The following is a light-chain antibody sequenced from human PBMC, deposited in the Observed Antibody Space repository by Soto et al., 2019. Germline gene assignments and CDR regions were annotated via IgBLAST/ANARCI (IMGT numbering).Light chain of an antibody. V-gene: IGKV3-20*01. CDR3: QQYGSSPWT. Sequence: IVLTQSPATLSLYPGERATLSCRASQSVSSSYLAWYQQKPGQAPRLLIYGASSRATGIPDRFSGSGSGTDFTLTISRLEPEDFAVYYCQQYGSSPWTFGQGTKVDIK. CDR1: QSVSSSY. J-gene: IGKJ1*01. CDR2: GAS.